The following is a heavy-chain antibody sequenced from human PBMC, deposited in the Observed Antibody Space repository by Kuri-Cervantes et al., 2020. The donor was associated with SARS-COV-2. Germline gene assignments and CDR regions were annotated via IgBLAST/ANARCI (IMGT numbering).Heavy chain of an antibody. Sequence: GGSLRLSCAASGFTFSSYSMNWVRQAPGKGLEWDGRTKSKTDGGTKDYAAPVKGRFTISRDDSRNTLYLQMNSLKTEDTAVYYCTTESGLGWELRVGGSGVHAFDIWGQGTKVTVSS. CDR2: TKSKTDGGTK. J-gene: IGHJ3*02. D-gene: IGHD1-26*01. V-gene: IGHV3-15*07. CDR3: TTESGLGWELRVGGSGVHAFDI. CDR1: GFTFSSYS.